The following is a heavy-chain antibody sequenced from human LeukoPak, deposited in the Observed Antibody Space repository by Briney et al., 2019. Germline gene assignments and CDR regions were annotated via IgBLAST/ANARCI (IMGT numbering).Heavy chain of an antibody. CDR3: ARDGQNQYGMDV. CDR1: GFTLSNYD. Sequence: GGSLRLSCAASGFTLSNYDIHWVRQVTGKGLEWVSTISSRGDTYYSGSVKRRFTITRENAKNSLYLQMNSLRAGDTAVYYCARDGQNQYGMDVWGQGTTVTVSS. V-gene: IGHV3-13*04. J-gene: IGHJ6*02. D-gene: IGHD1-14*01. CDR2: ISSRGDT.